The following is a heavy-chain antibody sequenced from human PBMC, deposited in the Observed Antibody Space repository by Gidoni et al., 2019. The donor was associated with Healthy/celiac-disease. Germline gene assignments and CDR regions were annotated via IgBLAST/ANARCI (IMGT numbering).Heavy chain of an antibody. V-gene: IGHV3-53*01. Sequence: EVQLVESGGGLIQPGGSLRLSCAASGFTVSSNYMSWVRQAPGKGLEWVPVIYSGVSTYYADSVKGRFTISRDNSKNTLYLQMNSLRAEDTAVYYCARGHSSSWYFDYWGQGTLVTVSS. CDR3: ARGHSSSWYFDY. J-gene: IGHJ4*02. D-gene: IGHD6-13*01. CDR1: GFTVSSNY. CDR2: IYSGVST.